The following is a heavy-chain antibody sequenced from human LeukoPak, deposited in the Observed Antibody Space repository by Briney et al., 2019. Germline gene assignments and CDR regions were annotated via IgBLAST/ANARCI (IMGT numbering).Heavy chain of an antibody. D-gene: IGHD3-22*01. CDR2: ISYDGSNK. CDR1: GFTFSSYA. CDR3: ARDRHYEDPLFDY. Sequence: PGRSLRLSCAASGFTFSSYAMHWVRQAPGKGLEWVAVISYDGSNKYYADSVKGRFTISRDNSKNTLYLQMNSLRAEDTAVYYCARDRHYEDPLFDYWGQGTLVTVSS. V-gene: IGHV3-30-3*01. J-gene: IGHJ4*02.